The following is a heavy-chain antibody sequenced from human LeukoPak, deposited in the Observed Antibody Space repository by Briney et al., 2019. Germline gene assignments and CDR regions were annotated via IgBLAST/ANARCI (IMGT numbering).Heavy chain of an antibody. Sequence: GGSLRLSCAASGFTFSSYGMHWVRQAPGKGLEWVAFIRYDGSNKYYADSVKGRFTISRDNSKNTLYLQMNSLRAEDTAVYYCAKGPSRLTGTRYYFDYWGQGTLVTVSS. J-gene: IGHJ4*02. V-gene: IGHV3-30*02. CDR2: IRYDGSNK. D-gene: IGHD1-20*01. CDR3: AKGPSRLTGTRYYFDY. CDR1: GFTFSSYG.